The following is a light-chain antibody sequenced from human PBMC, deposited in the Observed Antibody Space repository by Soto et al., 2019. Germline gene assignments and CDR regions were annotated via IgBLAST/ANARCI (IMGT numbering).Light chain of an antibody. CDR2: GAS. CDR3: KQYGRKGT. V-gene: IGKV3-20*01. CDR1: QSVSNNY. J-gene: IGKJ1*01. Sequence: EIVLTQSPGTLSLSPGERATLSCRASQSVSNNYLAWYQQKPGQAPRLLIYGASNRATGIPDRFSGSGSGTDFTLTISRLEPEDFSVYYCKQYGRKGTFDQGTKVEIK.